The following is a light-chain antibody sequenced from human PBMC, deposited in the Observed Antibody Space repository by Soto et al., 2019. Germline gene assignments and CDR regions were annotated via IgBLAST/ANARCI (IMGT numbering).Light chain of an antibody. CDR1: NSNIGNNY. CDR3: ESWDTSLSAGL. CDR2: DDD. Sequence: QSVLTQPPSVSAAPGQKVTISCSGSNSNIGNNYVSWYQQFPGTAPKLLIYDDDKRPSGIPDRFSGSKSGASATLGITGLQTGDEADYYCESWDTSLSAGLFGGGTKVTVL. V-gene: IGLV1-51*01. J-gene: IGLJ3*02.